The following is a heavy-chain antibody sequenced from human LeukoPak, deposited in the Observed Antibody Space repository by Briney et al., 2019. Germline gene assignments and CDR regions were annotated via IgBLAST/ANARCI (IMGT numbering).Heavy chain of an antibody. CDR1: GFTFSSYW. CDR2: IKQDGSEK. V-gene: IGHV3-7*03. D-gene: IGHD5-12*01. J-gene: IGHJ4*02. CDR3: AKAKRNSDYLFDY. Sequence: GGSLRLSCAASGFTFSSYWMSWVRQAPGKGLEWVANIKQDGSEKYYVDSVKGRFTISRDNAKNSLYLQMNSLRPEDTAFYYCAKAKRNSDYLFDYWGQGTLVAVSS.